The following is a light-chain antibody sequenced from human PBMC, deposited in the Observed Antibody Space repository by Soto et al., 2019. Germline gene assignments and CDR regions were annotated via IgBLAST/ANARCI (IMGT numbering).Light chain of an antibody. V-gene: IGKV3-20*01. J-gene: IGKJ2*01. CDR2: GAS. Sequence: EIVLTQSPGTLSLSPGERATLSCRASQSVSSTYLGWYQQKPGQAPRLLIYGASSRATGIPDRFSGSGSGTDFTLTISRLEPEDCAVYYCQQYGSSPPFTFGQGTKLEIK. CDR3: QQYGSSPPFT. CDR1: QSVSSTY.